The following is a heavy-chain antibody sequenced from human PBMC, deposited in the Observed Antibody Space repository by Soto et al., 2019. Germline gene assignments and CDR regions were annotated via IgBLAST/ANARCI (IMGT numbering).Heavy chain of an antibody. V-gene: IGHV4-4*07. J-gene: IGHJ5*02. D-gene: IGHD3-22*01. CDR3: ARVRTYYYDSSGYYNWFDP. CDR2: IYTSGST. Sequence: KPSETLSLTCTVSGGSISSYYWSWIRQPAGKGLEWIGRIYTSGSTNYNPSLKSRVTMSVDTSKNQFSLKLSSVTAADTAVYYCARVRTYYYDSSGYYNWFDPWGQGTLVTVSS. CDR1: GGSISSYY.